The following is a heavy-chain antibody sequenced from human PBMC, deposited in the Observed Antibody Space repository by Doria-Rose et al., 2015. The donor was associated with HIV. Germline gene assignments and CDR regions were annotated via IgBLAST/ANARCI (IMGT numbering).Heavy chain of an antibody. CDR1: GVSLSSPGMG. CDR3: ARIKSSRWYHKYYFDF. CDR2: TFSDDER. D-gene: IGHD6-13*01. V-gene: IGHV2-26*01. Sequence: QITLKESGPVLVKPTETLTLTCTVSGVSLSSPGMGVSWIRQPPGKALVWLANTFSDDERSYKTSLKSRLTISRGTSKSQVVLTMTDMDPVDTATYYCARIKSSRWYHKYYFDFWGQGTLVIVSA. J-gene: IGHJ4*02.